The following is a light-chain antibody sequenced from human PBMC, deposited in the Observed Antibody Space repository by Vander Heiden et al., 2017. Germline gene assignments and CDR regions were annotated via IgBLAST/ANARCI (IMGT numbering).Light chain of an antibody. Sequence: DIVMTQSPLSLPVTPGEPASISCRSSQSLLHSNGYNYLDWYLQKPGQSPQLLIYLGSNRASGVPDRFSGSGSGTDFTLKISRVEAEDVGVYYCMQALQTRCTFGPGTKVDIK. CDR2: LGS. CDR3: MQALQTRCT. CDR1: QSLLHSNGYNY. V-gene: IGKV2-28*01. J-gene: IGKJ3*01.